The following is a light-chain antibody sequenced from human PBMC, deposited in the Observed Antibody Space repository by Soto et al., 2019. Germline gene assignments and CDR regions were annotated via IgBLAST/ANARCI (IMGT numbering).Light chain of an antibody. J-gene: IGLJ3*02. V-gene: IGLV2-14*01. CDR2: EDS. CDR1: SSDVGGYNY. CDR3: SSYTTSSTWV. Sequence: QSALTQPASVSGSPGQSITISCTGTSSDVGGYNYVSWYQQHPGKAPKLVISEDSDRPSGFSNRFSGSKSGNTASLTISGLQPEDEGDYYCSSYTTSSTWVFGGGTKLTVL.